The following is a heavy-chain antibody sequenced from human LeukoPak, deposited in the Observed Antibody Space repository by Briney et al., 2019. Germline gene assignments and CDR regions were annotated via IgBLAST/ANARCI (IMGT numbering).Heavy chain of an antibody. CDR2: IIPIFGTA. CDR1: GGTFSSYA. D-gene: IGHD3-22*01. Sequence: GASVKVSCKASGGTFSSYAISWVRQAPGQGLEWMGGIIPIFGTANYAQKFQGRVTITADKSTSTAYMELSSLRSEDTAVYYCARDHYDSSGYPYYFDYWGQGTLVTVSS. CDR3: ARDHYDSSGYPYYFDY. J-gene: IGHJ4*02. V-gene: IGHV1-69*06.